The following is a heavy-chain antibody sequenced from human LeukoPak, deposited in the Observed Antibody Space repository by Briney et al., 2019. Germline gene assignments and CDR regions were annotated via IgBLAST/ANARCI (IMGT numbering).Heavy chain of an antibody. CDR3: ARGPTVTDY. CDR1: GGSFSGYY. J-gene: IGHJ4*01. V-gene: IGHV4-34*01. Sequence: PSETLSLTCAVYGGSFSGYYWSWIRQPPGKGLEWIGEINHSGSTNYNPSLKSRVTISVDTSKNQFSLKLSSVTAADTAVYYCARGPTVTDYWGQEPWSPSPQ. D-gene: IGHD4-17*01. CDR2: INHSGST.